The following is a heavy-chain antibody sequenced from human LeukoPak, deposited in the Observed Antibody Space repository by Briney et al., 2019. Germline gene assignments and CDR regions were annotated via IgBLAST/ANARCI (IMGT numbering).Heavy chain of an antibody. CDR3: ASVELATTNFGY. CDR2: IYTSGST. V-gene: IGHV4-4*07. CDR1: GGSISSYY. D-gene: IGHD5-12*01. Sequence: SETLSLTCTVSGGSISSYYWSWIRQPAGEGLEWIGRIYTSGSTNYNPSLKSRLTISVDTSKNEFSLKLSSVSAADTAVYYCASVELATTNFGYWGQGSLVTVSS. J-gene: IGHJ4*02.